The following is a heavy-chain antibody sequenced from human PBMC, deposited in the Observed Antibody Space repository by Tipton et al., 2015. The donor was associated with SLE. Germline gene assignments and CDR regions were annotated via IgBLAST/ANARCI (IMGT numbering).Heavy chain of an antibody. J-gene: IGHJ5*02. V-gene: IGHV4-39*01. Sequence: TLSLTCTVSGVSMRRSSYYWGWIRQPPGKGLEWIGSIYFSGFTYYNPSLKSRVTISVDMSNNQFSLNLSSVTAADTAVYYCARQLIAARNWFDPWGQGTLVTVSS. CDR1: GVSMRRSSYY. CDR3: ARQLIAARNWFDP. D-gene: IGHD6-13*01. CDR2: IYFSGFT.